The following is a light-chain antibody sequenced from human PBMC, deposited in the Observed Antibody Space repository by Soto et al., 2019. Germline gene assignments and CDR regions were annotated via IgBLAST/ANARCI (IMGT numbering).Light chain of an antibody. V-gene: IGKV1-39*01. CDR3: QQSSSTPWT. Sequence: DIQMTQSPSSLPASVGNRVTITCRASQRISSYLNWYQQNPGKAPKLLISAASSLQSGVPSRFSGGGSGTDFTLTISSLQPEDFATYYCQQSSSTPWTFGQGTKVDIK. CDR2: AAS. J-gene: IGKJ1*01. CDR1: QRISSY.